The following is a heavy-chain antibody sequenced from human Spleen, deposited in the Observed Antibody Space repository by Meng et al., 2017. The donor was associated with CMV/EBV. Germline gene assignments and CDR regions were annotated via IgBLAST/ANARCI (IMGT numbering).Heavy chain of an antibody. CDR1: GYTFTAYY. J-gene: IGHJ4*02. CDR3: ARIFRYCTSTSCYLGWDY. Sequence: SVKVSCKASGYTFTAYYIHWVRQAPGQGLEWMGWIIPTLGTANYAQKFQGRITITTDESTSTAYMDLSSLRSEDTAVYYCARIFRYCTSTSCYLGWDYWGQGTLVTVSS. D-gene: IGHD2-2*01. CDR2: IIPTLGTA. V-gene: IGHV1-69*16.